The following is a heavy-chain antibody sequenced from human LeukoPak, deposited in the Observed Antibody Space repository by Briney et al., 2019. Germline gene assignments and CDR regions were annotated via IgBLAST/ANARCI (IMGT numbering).Heavy chain of an antibody. J-gene: IGHJ6*02. CDR2: IYYSGST. CDR3: ARVVRYFDWLLPAGGYYGMDV. V-gene: IGHV4-59*01. CDR1: GGSISSYY. D-gene: IGHD3-9*01. Sequence: SETLSLTCTVSGGSISSYYWSWIRQPPGKGLEWIGYIYYSGSTNYNPSLKSRVTISVDTSKNQFSLKLSSVTAADTAVYYCARVVRYFDWLLPAGGYYGMDVWGQGTTVTVSS.